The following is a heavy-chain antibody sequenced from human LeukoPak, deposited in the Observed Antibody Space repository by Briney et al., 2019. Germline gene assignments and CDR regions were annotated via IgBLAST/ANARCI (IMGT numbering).Heavy chain of an antibody. CDR3: AKCAREDWLPIDY. J-gene: IGHJ4*02. CDR2: ISGRGGST. Sequence: LSGASLRLSCAASGFTISSYAMSWRRQAPGEGLYSASGISGRGGSTYYADSVKGRLTISRDNSKNTLYLQVNSLRAEDTAVYYCAKCAREDWLPIDYWGQGTLVTVSS. CDR1: GFTISSYA. D-gene: IGHD3-9*01. V-gene: IGHV3-23*01.